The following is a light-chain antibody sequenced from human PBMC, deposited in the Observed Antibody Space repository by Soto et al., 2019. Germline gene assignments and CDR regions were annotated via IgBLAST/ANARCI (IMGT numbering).Light chain of an antibody. Sequence: QSVLTQPPSVSGAPGQRVTISCTGSSSNIGAGSGVHWYQQLPGTAPKLLISGNSNRPSGVPDRFSGFQSGTSASLAIAGLQAEDEADYYCQSYDSSLSGMFGGGTKLTVL. CDR3: QSYDSSLSGM. V-gene: IGLV1-40*01. CDR1: SSNIGAGSG. CDR2: GNS. J-gene: IGLJ3*02.